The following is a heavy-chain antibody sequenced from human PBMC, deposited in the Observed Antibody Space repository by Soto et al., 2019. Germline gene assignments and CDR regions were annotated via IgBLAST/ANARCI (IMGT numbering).Heavy chain of an antibody. CDR3: ARRAERLYYYDSSGSPNIDY. J-gene: IGHJ4*02. CDR2: IYYSGST. CDR1: GGSISSSSYY. V-gene: IGHV4-39*01. Sequence: SEILSLTCTVSGGSISSSSYYWGWIRQPPGKGLEWIGSIYYSGSTYYNPSLKSRVTISVDTSKNQFSLKLSSVTAADTAVYYCARRAERLYYYDSSGSPNIDYWGQGTLVTVSS. D-gene: IGHD3-22*01.